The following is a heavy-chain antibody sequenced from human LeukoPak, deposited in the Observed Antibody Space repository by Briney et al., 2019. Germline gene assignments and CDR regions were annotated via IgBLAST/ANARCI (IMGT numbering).Heavy chain of an antibody. CDR1: GGSFSGYY. CDR3: ARKRGSYHPQFDY. CDR2: INHSGST. J-gene: IGHJ4*02. Sequence: SETLSLTCAVYGGSFSGYYWSWVRQPPGKGLEWIGEINHSGSTNYNPSLKSRVTISVDTSKNQFSLKLSSVTAADTAVYYCARKRGSYHPQFDYWGQGTLVTVSS. V-gene: IGHV4-34*01. D-gene: IGHD1-26*01.